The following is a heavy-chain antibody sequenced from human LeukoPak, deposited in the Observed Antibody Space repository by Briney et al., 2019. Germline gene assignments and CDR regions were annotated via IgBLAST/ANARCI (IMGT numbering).Heavy chain of an antibody. CDR1: GFTVSSNY. CDR3: TKGLWAGVSAARD. J-gene: IGHJ4*02. Sequence: GGSLRLSCAASGFTVSSNYMSWVRQAPGKGLEWVSVIYTSGSTYYADSVKGRFTISRDNSQNTVYLQMNSLRAEDTAVYYCTKGLWAGVSAARDWGQGTLVTVSS. D-gene: IGHD2-8*01. V-gene: IGHV3-66*01. CDR2: IYTSGST.